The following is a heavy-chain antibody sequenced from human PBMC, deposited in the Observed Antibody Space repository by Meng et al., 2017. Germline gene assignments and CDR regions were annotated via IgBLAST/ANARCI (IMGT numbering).Heavy chain of an antibody. CDR3: ARDRSRLSTVTLLFDP. Sequence: HVQLVQSGAEVKKPGASVNVSCKASGYTFTSYAMHWVRQAPGQRLEWMGWINAGNGNTKYSQKFQGRVTITRDTSASTAYMELSSLRSEDTAVYYCARDRSRLSTVTLLFDPWGQGTLVTVSS. J-gene: IGHJ5*02. D-gene: IGHD4-17*01. V-gene: IGHV1-3*01. CDR1: GYTFTSYA. CDR2: INAGNGNT.